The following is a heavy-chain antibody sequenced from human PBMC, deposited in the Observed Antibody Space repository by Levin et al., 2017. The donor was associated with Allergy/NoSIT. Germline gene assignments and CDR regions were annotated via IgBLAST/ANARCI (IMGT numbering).Heavy chain of an antibody. D-gene: IGHD6-13*01. Sequence: GESLKISCKVSGYTLTELSMHWVRQAPGKGLEWMGGFDPEDGETIYAQKFQGRVTMTEDTSTDTAYMELSSLRSEDTAVYYCATAESSSWPDPRTDIFDYWGQGTLVTVSS. CDR1: GYTLTELS. CDR2: FDPEDGET. J-gene: IGHJ4*02. V-gene: IGHV1-24*01. CDR3: ATAESSSWPDPRTDIFDY.